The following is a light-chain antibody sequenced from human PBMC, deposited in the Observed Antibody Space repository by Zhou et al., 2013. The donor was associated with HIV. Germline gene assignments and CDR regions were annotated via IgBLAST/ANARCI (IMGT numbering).Light chain of an antibody. CDR2: KAS. CDR3: QQYSSYPWT. V-gene: IGKV1-5*03. J-gene: IGKJ1*01. CDR1: QSINNW. Sequence: DIQMTQSPSTLSASVGDRVTITCRASQSINNWLAWYQQKPGKAPILLIYKASSLESGVPSRFSGSGSGTEFTLTISSLQPDDFATYHCQQYSSYPWTFGQGTKVEIK.